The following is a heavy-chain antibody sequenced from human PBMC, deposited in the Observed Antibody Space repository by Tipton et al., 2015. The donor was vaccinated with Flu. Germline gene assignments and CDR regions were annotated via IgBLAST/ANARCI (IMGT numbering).Heavy chain of an antibody. CDR3: ARDYCSGGICYPDY. Sequence: LRLSCNVSGDSISTGSHYWNWIRQPAGKGLEWIGRIYTSGSTTYNPSLKSRVTISVDTSKNQFSLRLNSVTATDTAMYYCARDYCSGGICYPDYWGQETLVTVSS. CDR1: GDSISTGSHY. CDR2: IYTSGST. V-gene: IGHV4-61*02. D-gene: IGHD2-15*01. J-gene: IGHJ4*02.